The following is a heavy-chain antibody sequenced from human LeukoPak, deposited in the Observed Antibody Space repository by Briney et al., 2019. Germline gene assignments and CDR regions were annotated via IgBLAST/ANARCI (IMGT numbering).Heavy chain of an antibody. CDR1: GGSISSYY. D-gene: IGHD6-13*01. CDR3: ARADGYSSSWYYYYCGMDV. J-gene: IGHJ6*02. CDR2: IYYSGST. V-gene: IGHV4-59*01. Sequence: SETLSLTCTVSGGSISSYYWSWLRQPPGKGLEWIGNIYYSGSTNYNPSLKSRVTISVDTSKNQFSLKLSSVTAADTAVYYCARADGYSSSWYYYYCGMDVWGQGTTVTVSS.